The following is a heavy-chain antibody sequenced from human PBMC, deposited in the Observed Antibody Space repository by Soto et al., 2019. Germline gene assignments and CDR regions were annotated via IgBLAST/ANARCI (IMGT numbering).Heavy chain of an antibody. D-gene: IGHD3-10*01. CDR1: GGSFSGYF. V-gene: IGHV4-34*01. CDR3: ARPRAYFISHSFDI. CDR2: INHSGST. J-gene: IGHJ3*02. Sequence: QVQLQQWGAGLLKPSETLSLTCAVYGGSFSGYFWSWIRQSPGKGLEWIGEINHSGSTNYNPSLKSRVTISIDTSKSQFSLMLNSVTAADTAVYYCARPRAYFISHSFDIWGQGTMVTVSS.